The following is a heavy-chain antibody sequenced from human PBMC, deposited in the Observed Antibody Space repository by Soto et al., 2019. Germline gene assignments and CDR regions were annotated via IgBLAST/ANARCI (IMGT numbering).Heavy chain of an antibody. D-gene: IGHD3-10*01. V-gene: IGHV3-74*01. CDR1: GFTFSSYW. J-gene: IGHJ5*02. CDR2: INSDGGTT. CDR3: ARGFGQQVMGWFDP. Sequence: GVSLRLSCAASGFTFSSYWMHWVRQAPGKGLVWVSRINSDGGTTTYADSVKARFSISRDNAKSTLYLQMNGLRADDTAVYYCARGFGQQVMGWFDPWGQGTLVTVSS.